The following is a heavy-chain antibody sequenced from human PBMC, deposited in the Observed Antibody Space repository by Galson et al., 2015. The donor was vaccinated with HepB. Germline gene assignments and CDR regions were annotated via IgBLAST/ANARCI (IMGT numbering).Heavy chain of an antibody. CDR3: ARDRGGDCYFDY. J-gene: IGHJ4*02. V-gene: IGHV1-3*01. CDR2: INAGNGNT. Sequence: SVKVSCKASGYTFTSYAMHWVRQAPGQRLEWMGWINAGNGNTKYSQKFQGRVTITRDTSASTAYMELSSLRSEDTAVYHCARDRGGDCYFDYWGQGTLVTVSS. D-gene: IGHD2-21*02. CDR1: GYTFTSYA.